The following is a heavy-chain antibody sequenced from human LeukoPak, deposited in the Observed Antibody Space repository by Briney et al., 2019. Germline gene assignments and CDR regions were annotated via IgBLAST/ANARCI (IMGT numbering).Heavy chain of an antibody. CDR1: GGSISSYY. CDR2: IYYSGST. V-gene: IGHV4-59*12. Sequence: TSETLSLTCTVSGGSISSYYWSWIRQPPGKGLEWTGSIYYSGSTYYNPSLKSRVTISVDTSKNQFSLKLSSVTAADTAVYYCARGVIAAADAFDIWGQGTMVTVSS. CDR3: ARGVIAAADAFDI. D-gene: IGHD6-13*01. J-gene: IGHJ3*02.